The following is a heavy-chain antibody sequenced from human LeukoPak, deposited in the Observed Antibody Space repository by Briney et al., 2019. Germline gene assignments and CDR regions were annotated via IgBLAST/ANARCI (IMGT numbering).Heavy chain of an antibody. J-gene: IGHJ4*02. Sequence: PSETLSLTCAVYGGSFSGYYWSWIRQPPGKGLEWIGEINHSGSTNYNPSLKSRVTISVDTSKNQFSLKLSSVTAADTAVYYCASFSSGWYGGDYWGQGTLGTVSS. CDR2: INHSGST. D-gene: IGHD6-19*01. CDR3: ASFSSGWYGGDY. V-gene: IGHV4-34*01. CDR1: GGSFSGYY.